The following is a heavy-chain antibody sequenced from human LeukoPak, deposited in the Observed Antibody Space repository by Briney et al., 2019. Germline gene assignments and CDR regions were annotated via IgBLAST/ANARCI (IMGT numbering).Heavy chain of an antibody. CDR3: ARAPNWRFDH. CDR1: GFSVSSIY. Sequence: GGSLRLSCVASGFSVSSIYMNWVRQAPGKGLEWVSVIYSDGTTYYADSVKGRFTISRDDSKNTLYLHMNSLRAEDTAVYYCARAPNWRFDHWGQGTLVTVSS. D-gene: IGHD1-1*01. J-gene: IGHJ4*02. CDR2: IYSDGTT. V-gene: IGHV3-53*01.